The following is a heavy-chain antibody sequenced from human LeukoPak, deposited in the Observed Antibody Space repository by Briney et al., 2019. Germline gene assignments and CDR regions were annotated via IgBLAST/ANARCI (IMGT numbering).Heavy chain of an antibody. Sequence: ASVKVSCKASGYTFTSYDINWVRQATGQGLEWMGWMNPNSGNTGYAQKFQGRVTITRNTSISTAYMELSSLRSEDTAVYYCARGRRXPXXXCTNGVCYPRYYYYXDVXGKXXXXTV. V-gene: IGHV1-8*03. CDR2: MNPNSGNT. D-gene: IGHD2-8*01. CDR3: ARGRRXPXXXCTNGVCYPRYYYYXDV. J-gene: IGHJ6*03. CDR1: GYTFTSYD.